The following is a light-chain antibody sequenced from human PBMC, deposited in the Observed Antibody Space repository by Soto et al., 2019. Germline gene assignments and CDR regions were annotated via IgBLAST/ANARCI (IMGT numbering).Light chain of an antibody. CDR2: KVY. J-gene: IGLJ2*01. CDR1: SSDMGSYNL. V-gene: IGLV2-23*02. CDR3: SSYAGSSTYVV. Sequence: QSALTQPASVSGSPGQSITISCTGSSSDMGSYNLVSWYQKEPGKAPKLVIYKVYNRPSGVSDRFSGSKSGNTASMTISGLQAEDEADYYCSSYAGSSTYVVFGGGTKVTVL.